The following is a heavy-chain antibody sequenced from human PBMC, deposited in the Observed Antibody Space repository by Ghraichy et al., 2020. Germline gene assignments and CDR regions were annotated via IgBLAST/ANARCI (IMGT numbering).Heavy chain of an antibody. Sequence: GGSLRLSCSASGFTFSSYAMHWVRQAPGKGLEYVSAISSNGGSTYYADSVKGRFTISRDNSKNTLYLQMSSLRAEDTAVYYCVKDMPPHSSSSEGHDYWGQGTLVTVSS. D-gene: IGHD6-6*01. CDR1: GFTFSSYA. CDR3: VKDMPPHSSSSEGHDY. J-gene: IGHJ4*02. CDR2: ISSNGGST. V-gene: IGHV3-64D*06.